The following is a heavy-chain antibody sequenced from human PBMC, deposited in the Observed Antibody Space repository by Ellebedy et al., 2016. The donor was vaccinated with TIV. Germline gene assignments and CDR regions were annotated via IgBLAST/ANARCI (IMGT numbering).Heavy chain of an antibody. V-gene: IGHV3-74*01. CDR1: GFTFSRYY. D-gene: IGHD4-23*01. CDR2: IKDDGSET. J-gene: IGHJ4*02. CDR3: ARDGAVPGGKGDY. Sequence: GESLKISCVASGFTFSRYYMHWVRQAPGKGLVWVSRIKDDGSETSYVDSVKGRFIISRDNAKNTLYLQMNSLRVEDTAMYYCARDGAVPGGKGDYWGQGTLVSVSS.